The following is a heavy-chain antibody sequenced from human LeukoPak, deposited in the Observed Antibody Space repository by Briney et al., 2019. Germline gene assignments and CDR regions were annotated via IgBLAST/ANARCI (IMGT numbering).Heavy chain of an antibody. CDR2: INWNSDSI. V-gene: IGHV3-9*01. D-gene: IGHD3-10*01. Sequence: PGRSLRLSCAVSGFTFDDYAMHWVRQVPGKGLEWVSGINWNSDSIGYADSVKGRFTTSRDNAKNSLYLQMNSLRAEDTAVYYCARGMTDYYYGSGNEVDYWGQGTLVTVSS. CDR3: ARGMTDYYYGSGNEVDY. J-gene: IGHJ4*02. CDR1: GFTFDDYA.